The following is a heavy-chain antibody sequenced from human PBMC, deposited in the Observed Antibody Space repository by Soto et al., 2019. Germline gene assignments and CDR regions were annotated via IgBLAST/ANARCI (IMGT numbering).Heavy chain of an antibody. CDR1: ELDVSCYA. V-gene: IGHV3-30*03. CDR3: ARDSGWPILNFDN. CDR2: SSYNGREP. Sequence: GGALTLPREASELDVSCYALPCLGQAPGKRLDWVAASSYNGREPFLADSGNGRFTVSKELSKNTAFLPMNPLRHEDTAVYFCARDSGWPILNFDNGGEGTPVTDSS. D-gene: IGHD3-10*01. J-gene: IGHJ4*02.